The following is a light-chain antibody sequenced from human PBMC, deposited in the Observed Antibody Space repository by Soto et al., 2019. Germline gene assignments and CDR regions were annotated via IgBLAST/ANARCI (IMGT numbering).Light chain of an antibody. CDR1: QSVSSN. Sequence: EIVMTQSPATLSVSPGERATLSCRTSQSVSSNLAWYQQKPGQAPRLLISDASTRATGIPARFSGSGSGTEYTPTISSLQSEDFGIYYCQQYNNWPPWTFGQGTKVEIK. CDR2: DAS. V-gene: IGKV3-15*01. CDR3: QQYNNWPPWT. J-gene: IGKJ1*01.